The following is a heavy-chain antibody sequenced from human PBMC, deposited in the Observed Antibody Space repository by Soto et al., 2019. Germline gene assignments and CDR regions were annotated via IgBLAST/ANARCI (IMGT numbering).Heavy chain of an antibody. V-gene: IGHV3-30*18. D-gene: IGHD1-1*01. J-gene: IGHJ4*02. Sequence: HPGGSLRLSCAASGFTFSSYGMHWVRQAPGKGLEWVAVVSSDGSNKHYADSVKGRFTISKDTSRTTVDLQMNSLRTEDTAVYYCAKARGLRYISPFDHWGQGTLVTVSS. CDR2: VSSDGSNK. CDR3: AKARGLRYISPFDH. CDR1: GFTFSSYG.